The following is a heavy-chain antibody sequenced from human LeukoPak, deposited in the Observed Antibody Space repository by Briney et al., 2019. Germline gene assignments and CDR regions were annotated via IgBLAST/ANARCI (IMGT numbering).Heavy chain of an antibody. D-gene: IGHD1-26*01. V-gene: IGHV3-48*03. CDR3: ARGSGSYYVSWFDP. J-gene: IGHJ5*02. CDR2: ISSSGSTI. CDR1: GFTFSSYE. Sequence: GGSLRLSCAASGFTFSSYEMNWVRQAPGKGLEWVSYISSSGSTIYYADSVKGRFTISRDNAKNSLYLQMNSLRAEDTAVYYCARGSGSYYVSWFDPWGQGTLVTVSS.